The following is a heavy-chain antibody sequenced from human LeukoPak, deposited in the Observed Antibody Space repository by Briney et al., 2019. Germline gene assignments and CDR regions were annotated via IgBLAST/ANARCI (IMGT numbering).Heavy chain of an antibody. D-gene: IGHD4-17*01. Sequence: SETLSPTCTVSGFSITSGYYWAWIRQPPGKGLQWLGSIFRSGTTDYNPSVESRVTISVDTSNNQFSLKLTTVTAADTAVYYCVRLACGDYEFDYWGRGTLVAVPS. V-gene: IGHV4-38-2*02. CDR2: IFRSGTT. CDR1: GFSITSGYY. CDR3: VRLACGDYEFDY. J-gene: IGHJ4*02.